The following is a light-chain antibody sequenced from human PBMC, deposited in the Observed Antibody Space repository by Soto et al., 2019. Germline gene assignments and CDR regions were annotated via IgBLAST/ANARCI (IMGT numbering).Light chain of an antibody. J-gene: IGKJ1*01. CDR2: DTS. CDR3: QQYAGSPWT. Sequence: EIVLTQYPGTLSLSPGERATLSCRASQSVSSSYLVWYQQKPGQAPRLLIYDTSSRATGIPDRFSGSGSGTDFTLTISRLEPEDFAVYYCQQYAGSPWTFGQGTMVDIK. CDR1: QSVSSSY. V-gene: IGKV3-20*01.